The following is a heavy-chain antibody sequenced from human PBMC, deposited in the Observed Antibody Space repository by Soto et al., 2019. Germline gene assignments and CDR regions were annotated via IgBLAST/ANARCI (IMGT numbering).Heavy chain of an antibody. J-gene: IGHJ6*02. D-gene: IGHD3-3*01. CDR2: ISAYNIDT. V-gene: IGHV1-18*01. CDR3: ARGHGEIIGAMDV. Sequence: VSVKVSCKSSGYRFETYAMSWVRQAPGQGLEWMGWISAYNIDTYYAQKFQDRVTMTTDTSTGTAYMELRSLTSDDTAVYYCARGHGEIIGAMDVWGQGTTVTVSS. CDR1: GYRFETYA.